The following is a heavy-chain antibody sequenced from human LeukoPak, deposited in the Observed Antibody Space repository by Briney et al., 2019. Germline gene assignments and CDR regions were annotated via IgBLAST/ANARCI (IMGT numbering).Heavy chain of an antibody. CDR2: IYYSGST. J-gene: IGHJ4*02. Sequence: PSETLSLTCTVSGGSISSYYWSWIRQPPGKGLEWIGYIYYSGSTNYNPSLKSRVTISVDTSKNQFSLKLSSVTAADTAVYYCARDQYDILTGYQYYFDYWGQGTLVTVSS. CDR1: GGSISSYY. D-gene: IGHD3-9*01. CDR3: ARDQYDILTGYQYYFDY. V-gene: IGHV4-59*12.